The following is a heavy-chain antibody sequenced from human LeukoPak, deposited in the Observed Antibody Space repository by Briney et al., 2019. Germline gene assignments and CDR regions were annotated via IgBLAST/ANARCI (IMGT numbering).Heavy chain of an antibody. CDR2: INHSGST. D-gene: IGHD6-19*01. Sequence: SETLSLTCAVYGASFSDYWSWILQPPGKGLEWIGEINHSGSTNYNPSLKSRVTISGDTSKNQFFLKLNSVTAADTAVYYCARGRAVGLWGRGTLVTVSS. CDR3: ARGRAVGL. CDR1: GASFSDY. J-gene: IGHJ2*01. V-gene: IGHV4-34*01.